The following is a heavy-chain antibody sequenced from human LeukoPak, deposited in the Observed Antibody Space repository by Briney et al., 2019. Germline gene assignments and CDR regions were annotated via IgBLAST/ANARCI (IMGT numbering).Heavy chain of an antibody. V-gene: IGHV1-69*05. CDR3: ARLVDISFDP. D-gene: IGHD3-9*01. Sequence: GASVKVSCKASGGTFSSYAISWVRQAPGQGLEWMGGIIPIFGTANYAQKFQGRVTITTDESTSTAYMELSSLRSEDTVVYYCARLVDISFDPWGQGTLVTVSS. J-gene: IGHJ5*02. CDR1: GGTFSSYA. CDR2: IIPIFGTA.